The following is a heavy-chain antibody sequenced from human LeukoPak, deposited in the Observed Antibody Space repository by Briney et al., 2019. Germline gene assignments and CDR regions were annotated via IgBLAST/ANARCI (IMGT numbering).Heavy chain of an antibody. J-gene: IGHJ4*02. CDR3: ARTKYFDRRILAHYFAY. CDR1: GYTFSSYG. Sequence: ASVKVSCKASGYTFSSYGISWVRQAPGQGLEWMGWISIYSGNTRYIEDLQGRLTMTTDTSTNTAYMELRSLRSDDTAIYFCARTKYFDRRILAHYFAYWGQGTLVTFSS. CDR2: ISIYSGNT. V-gene: IGHV1-18*01. D-gene: IGHD3-9*01.